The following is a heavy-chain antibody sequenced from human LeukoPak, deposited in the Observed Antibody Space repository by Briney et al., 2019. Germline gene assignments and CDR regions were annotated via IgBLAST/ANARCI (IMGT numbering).Heavy chain of an antibody. D-gene: IGHD3-10*02. CDR1: GFTFRTYG. CDR3: AKSRVRGVYYFDY. V-gene: IGHV3-30*18. J-gene: IGHJ4*02. Sequence: GGSLRLTCAASGFTFRTYGMNWVRQAPGKGLEWVAIISYDGSNEDYADSVKGRFTISRDNSKNTLYLQMNSLRAEDSAVYYCAKSRVRGVYYFDYWGQGTLVTVSS. CDR2: ISYDGSNE.